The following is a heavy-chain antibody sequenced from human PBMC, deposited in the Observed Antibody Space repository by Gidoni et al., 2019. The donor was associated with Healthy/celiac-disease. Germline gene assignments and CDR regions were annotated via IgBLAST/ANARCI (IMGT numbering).Heavy chain of an antibody. J-gene: IGHJ4*02. Sequence: LTCTVSGGSLHSSCSYWSWFRQHPGTVLEGIGYIYYSGSTYYNPSLKSRVTISVDTSKNQFSLKLSSVTAADTAVYYCARYDIEGYCSGGSCSFDYWGQGTLVTVSS. CDR2: IYYSGST. CDR1: GGSLHSSCSY. D-gene: IGHD2-15*01. V-gene: IGHV4-31*03. CDR3: ARYDIEGYCSGGSCSFDY.